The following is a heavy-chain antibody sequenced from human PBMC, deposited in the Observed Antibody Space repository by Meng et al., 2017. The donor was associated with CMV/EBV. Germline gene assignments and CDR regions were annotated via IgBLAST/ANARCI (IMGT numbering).Heavy chain of an antibody. CDR2: ISSSSSYI. D-gene: IGHD2-2*01. CDR3: ARGKLDPHCSSTSCYDYYYGMDV. J-gene: IGHJ6*02. V-gene: IGHV3-21*01. Sequence: GGSLRLSCAASGFTFSSDSMNWVRQAPGKGLEWVSSISSSSSYIYYADSVKGRFTISRDNAKNSLYLQMNSLRAEDTAVYYCARGKLDPHCSSTSCYDYYYGMDVWGQGTTVTVSS. CDR1: GFTFSSDS.